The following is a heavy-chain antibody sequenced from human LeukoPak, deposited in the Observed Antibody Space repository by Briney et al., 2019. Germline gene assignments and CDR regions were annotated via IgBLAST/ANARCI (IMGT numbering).Heavy chain of an antibody. D-gene: IGHD3-9*01. Sequence: GGSLRLSCEASGFSFSSYLMSWVRQAPGKGLEWLAHIKKDGSEKYYVDSVLGRFTNSRDNAKNLLYLQMNSLRAEDTAVYFCARDRGLRYFDSFDGWGQGTLVTVSS. J-gene: IGHJ4*02. CDR1: GFSFSSYL. CDR2: IKKDGSEK. CDR3: ARDRGLRYFDSFDG. V-gene: IGHV3-7*03.